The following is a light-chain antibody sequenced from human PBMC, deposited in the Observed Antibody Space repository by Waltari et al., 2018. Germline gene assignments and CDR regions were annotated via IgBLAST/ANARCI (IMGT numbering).Light chain of an antibody. CDR2: RND. V-gene: IGLV1-47*01. CDR3: VAWDDSLSATV. CDR1: ISTTGSTT. Sequence: QSVLTQPPSASGPPGQRVTISCSGSISTTGSTTVYWYQHLPGTPPKLLIYRNDQRPSGVPDRFSGSKSGTSASLAISELRSEDEADYYCVAWDDSLSATVFGGGTKLTVL. J-gene: IGLJ3*02.